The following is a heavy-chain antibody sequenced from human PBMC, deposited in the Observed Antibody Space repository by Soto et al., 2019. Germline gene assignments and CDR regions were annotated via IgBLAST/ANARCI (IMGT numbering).Heavy chain of an antibody. V-gene: IGHV3-23*01. CDR1: GFTFSSYA. J-gene: IGHJ4*02. CDR3: AKYYYDFWSGYFYYFDY. D-gene: IGHD3-3*01. Sequence: VGSLRLSCAASGFTFSSYAMSWVRQAPGKGLEWVSAISGSGGSTYYADSVKGRFTISRDNSKNTLYLQMNSLRAEDTAVYYCAKYYYDFWSGYFYYFDYWGQGTQVTVSS. CDR2: ISGSGGST.